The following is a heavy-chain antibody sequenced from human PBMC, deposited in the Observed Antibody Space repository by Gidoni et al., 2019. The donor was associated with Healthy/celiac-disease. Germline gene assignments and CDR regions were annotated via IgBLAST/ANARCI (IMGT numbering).Heavy chain of an antibody. V-gene: IGHV3-30*18. CDR3: AKVTPPMIVVNYYYGMDV. CDR1: GFTFSSYG. CDR2: RSYDGSNK. J-gene: IGHJ6*02. Sequence: QVQLVESGGGVVQPGRSLRLSCAASGFTFSSYGMHWVRQAPGKGLEWVAVRSYDGSNKYYADSVKGRFTISRDNSKNTLYLQMNSLRAEDTAVYYCAKVTPPMIVVNYYYGMDVWGQGTTVTVSS. D-gene: IGHD3-22*01.